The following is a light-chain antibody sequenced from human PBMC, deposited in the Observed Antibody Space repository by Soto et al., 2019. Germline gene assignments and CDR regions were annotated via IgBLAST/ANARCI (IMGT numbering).Light chain of an antibody. J-gene: IGLJ1*01. CDR2: TNN. V-gene: IGLV1-44*01. CDR3: AAWDDSLNGRV. Sequence: QSLLTQPPSASATPGPRATISCSGSSSNIGSSNVNWYQQLPGTAPKLLIYTNNQRPSGVPDRFSGSTSGTSASLAISGLQSEDEADYYCAAWDDSLNGRVFGTGTKVTV. CDR1: SSNIGSSN.